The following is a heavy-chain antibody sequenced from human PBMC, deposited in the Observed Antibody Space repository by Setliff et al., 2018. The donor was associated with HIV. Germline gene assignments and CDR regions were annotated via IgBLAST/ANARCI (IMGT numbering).Heavy chain of an antibody. V-gene: IGHV1-2*02. D-gene: IGHD6-19*01. CDR3: ARDGIAVAGTLPFDY. Sequence: ASVKVSCKASGYTFIGYYMHWVRQAPGQGLEWMGWINPNSGGTNYAQKFQGRVTMTRDTSITTVYMELSRLRSDDTAVYYCARDGIAVAGTLPFDYWGQGTLVTVSS. J-gene: IGHJ4*02. CDR2: INPNSGGT. CDR1: GYTFIGYY.